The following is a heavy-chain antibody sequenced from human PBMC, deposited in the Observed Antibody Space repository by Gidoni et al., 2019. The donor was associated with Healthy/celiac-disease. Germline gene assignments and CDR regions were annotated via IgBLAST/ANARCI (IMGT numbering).Heavy chain of an antibody. J-gene: IGHJ4*02. CDR3: AKDQGYSGYDFFDY. CDR1: FSNYA. V-gene: IGHV3-23*01. CDR2: ISGSGGST. D-gene: IGHD5-12*01. Sequence: FSNYAMSWVRHAPGQGLEWVSAISGSGGSTYYADSVKGRFTIARDNSKNTLYMKMNSLRAEDTAVYDCAKDQGYSGYDFFDYWGQGTLVTVSS.